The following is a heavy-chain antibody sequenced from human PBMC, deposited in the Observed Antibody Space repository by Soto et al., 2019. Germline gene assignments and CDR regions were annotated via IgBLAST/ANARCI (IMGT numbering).Heavy chain of an antibody. J-gene: IGHJ6*02. V-gene: IGHV3-30-3*01. CDR3: ARDRLRYNWNDFPNYYYGMDA. CDR1: GFTFSSYA. CDR2: ISYDGSNK. D-gene: IGHD1-1*01. Sequence: QVQLVESGGGVVQPGRSLRLSCAASGFTFSSYAMHWVRQAPGKGLEWVAVISYDGSNKYYADSVKGRFTISRDNSKNPLYLQMNSLRAEDTAVYYCARDRLRYNWNDFPNYYYGMDAWGQGTTVTVSS.